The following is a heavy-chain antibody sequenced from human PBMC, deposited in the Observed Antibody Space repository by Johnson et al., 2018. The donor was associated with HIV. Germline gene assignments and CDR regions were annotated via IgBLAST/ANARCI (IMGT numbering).Heavy chain of an antibody. Sequence: VQLVESGGGLVQPGRSLRLSCAASGFTFDDYAMHWVRQAPGKGLEWVSGISTAGDTYYPGSVKGRFTISRENAKNSLYLQMNSLRAGDTAMYYCARGTTGQYHYDAFDIWGQGTMVTVSS. CDR3: ARGTTGQYHYDAFDI. V-gene: IGHV3-13*01. D-gene: IGHD1-14*01. CDR2: ISTAGDT. J-gene: IGHJ3*02. CDR1: GFTFDDYA.